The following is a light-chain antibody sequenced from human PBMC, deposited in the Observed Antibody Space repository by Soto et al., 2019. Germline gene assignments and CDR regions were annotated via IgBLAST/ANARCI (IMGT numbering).Light chain of an antibody. V-gene: IGKV3-20*01. CDR3: QQYGSSPPYT. CDR2: GAS. Sequence: EIVLTQSPGTLSLSPGERATLSCRASQSVSSSYLAWYQQKPGQAPRLLIYGASSRPTGIPDRFSGSGSGTDFTLTISRLEPEDFAVYYCQQYGSSPPYTFGQGTKVEIK. J-gene: IGKJ1*01. CDR1: QSVSSSY.